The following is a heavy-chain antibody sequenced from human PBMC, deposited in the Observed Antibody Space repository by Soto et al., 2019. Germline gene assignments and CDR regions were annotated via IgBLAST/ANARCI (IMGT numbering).Heavy chain of an antibody. Sequence: EVQLVQSGAEVKKPGESLRISCKGSGYIFSNYWITWVRQRPGKGLEWMGRFDPRDSNINYSPSFQGHITMSVDKSISTAYVQWSSLQASDTAVYYCARQSGYGHQEDWGQGTLVTVSS. J-gene: IGHJ4*02. CDR1: GYIFSNYW. CDR3: ARQSGYGHQED. V-gene: IGHV5-10-1*01. CDR2: FDPRDSNI. D-gene: IGHD3-16*01.